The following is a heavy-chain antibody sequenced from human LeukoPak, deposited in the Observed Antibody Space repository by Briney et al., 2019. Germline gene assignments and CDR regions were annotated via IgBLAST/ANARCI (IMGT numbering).Heavy chain of an antibody. CDR3: ARAPPSSGYAYHFDI. CDR1: EFTFSSYW. J-gene: IGHJ3*02. D-gene: IGHD5-18*01. Sequence: GRSLRLSCAASEFTFSSYWMHWVRQAPGKGLVWVSRIYSDGSITTYTDSVKGRFTISRDNAKNTLYLHMNSLRAEDTAVYYCARAPPSSGYAYHFDIWGQRTMVTVSS. CDR2: IYSDGSIT. V-gene: IGHV3-74*03.